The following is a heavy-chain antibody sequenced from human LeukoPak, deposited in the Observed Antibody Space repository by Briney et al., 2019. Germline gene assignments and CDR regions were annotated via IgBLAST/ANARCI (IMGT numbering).Heavy chain of an antibody. J-gene: IGHJ6*03. V-gene: IGHV1-69*13. CDR2: IIPIFGTA. Sequence: ASVKVSCKASGGTFSSYAISWVRQAPGQGLEWMGGIIPIFGTANYAQKFQGRVTITADESTSTAYMELSSLRSEDTAVYDCARDDVARGDPPLMDVWGKGTTVTISS. CDR1: GGTFSSYA. D-gene: IGHD3-16*01. CDR3: ARDDVARGDPPLMDV.